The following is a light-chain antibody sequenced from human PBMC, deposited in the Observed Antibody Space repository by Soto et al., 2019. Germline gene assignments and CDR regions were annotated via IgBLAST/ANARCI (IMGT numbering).Light chain of an antibody. V-gene: IGKV1-39*01. CDR3: KQSYSNPKT. CDR2: GAS. Sequence: DIQMTQSPSSLSASIGDRVTITCQAGQSITTYVNWYQQKPGKAPQLLIYGASSLQSGVSSRFSGRGSGTDFTLTISSLKPEDFATYSCKQSYSNPKTFGQGTKVEI. J-gene: IGKJ1*01. CDR1: QSITTY.